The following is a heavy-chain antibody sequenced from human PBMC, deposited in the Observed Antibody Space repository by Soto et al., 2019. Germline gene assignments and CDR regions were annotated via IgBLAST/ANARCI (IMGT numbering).Heavy chain of an antibody. CDR1: GFIFSTHG. V-gene: IGHV3-33*01. J-gene: IGHJ4*02. D-gene: IGHD3-22*01. CDR2: IWYDGGNK. Sequence: QVQLVESGGGVAQPGRSLRLSCAASGFIFSTHGMQWVRQAPGKGLEWVGVIWYDGGNKYYADSVKGRFTISRDNSKNTLYLQMNSLRVEDTAVYYCARVQHYYDSSGYLGIDYWGQGTLVIVSS. CDR3: ARVQHYYDSSGYLGIDY.